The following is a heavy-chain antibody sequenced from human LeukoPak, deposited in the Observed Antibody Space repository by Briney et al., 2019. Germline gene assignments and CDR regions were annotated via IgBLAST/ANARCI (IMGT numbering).Heavy chain of an antibody. CDR1: GFTFGDYY. CDR2: ISSTGDTI. J-gene: IGHJ6*02. V-gene: IGHV3-11*04. D-gene: IGHD3-10*01. CDR3: ARDLYGSGSYSYGMDV. Sequence: GGSLRLSCAASGFTFGDYYMSWIRQAPGKGLEWVSYISSTGDTILYADSEKGRFTISRDNAKNSLYLQMNSLRAEDTAVYYCARDLYGSGSYSYGMDVWGQGTTVTVSS.